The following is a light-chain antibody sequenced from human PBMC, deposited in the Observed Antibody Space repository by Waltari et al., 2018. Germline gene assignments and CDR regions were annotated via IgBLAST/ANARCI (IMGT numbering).Light chain of an antibody. V-gene: IGKV3-20*01. CDR1: QSLSVAY. J-gene: IGKJ2*01. CDR2: GAL. CDR3: QKYVNSPGT. Sequence: EIVLTHSPGTLSLSPGETATLSCRSSQSLSVAYITWYQHKAGQAPRLRIYGALSRAADIPERFSGSGSGTDFTLTISRLEPEDFAFYYCQKYVNSPGTFGQGTKLESK.